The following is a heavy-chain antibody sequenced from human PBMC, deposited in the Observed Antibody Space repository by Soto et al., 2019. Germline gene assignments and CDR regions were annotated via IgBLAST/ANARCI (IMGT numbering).Heavy chain of an antibody. J-gene: IGHJ4*02. CDR3: ARGRITGTTKGYYFDY. Sequence: PSETLSLTCTVSGGSISSYYWSWIRQPPGKGLEWIGYIYYSGSTNYNPSLKSRVTISVDTSKNQFSLKLSSVTAADTDVYYCARGRITGTTKGYYFDYWGQGTLVTVS. CDR2: IYYSGST. CDR1: GGSISSYY. V-gene: IGHV4-59*01. D-gene: IGHD1-7*01.